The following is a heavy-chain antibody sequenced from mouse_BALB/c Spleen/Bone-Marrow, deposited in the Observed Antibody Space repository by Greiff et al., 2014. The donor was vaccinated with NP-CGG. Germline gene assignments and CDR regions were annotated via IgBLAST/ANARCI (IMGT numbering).Heavy chain of an antibody. V-gene: IGHV1-69*02. D-gene: IGHD1-1*01. CDR3: ARRNYYGSHYWYFDV. Sequence: VQLQQSGAELVKPGASVKLSCKASGYTFTIYWMHWVKQRPGQGLEWIGEIDPSDSDANYNQKFKGKATLTVDKSSTTAYMRLSSLTSEDSAVYYCARRNYYGSHYWYFDVWGAGTTVTVSS. CDR1: GYTFTIYW. J-gene: IGHJ1*01. CDR2: IDPSDSDA.